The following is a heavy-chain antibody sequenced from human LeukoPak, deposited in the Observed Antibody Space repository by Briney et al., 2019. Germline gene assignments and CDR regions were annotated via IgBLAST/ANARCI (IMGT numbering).Heavy chain of an antibody. V-gene: IGHV3-11*01. CDR2: ISSSGSTI. D-gene: IGHD3-10*01. Sequence: PGGSLRLSCAASGFTFSDYYMSWIRQAPGKGLEWVSYISSSGSTIYYADSVKGRFTVSRGNAKNSLYLQMNSLRAEDTAVYYCARDNVYYGSGSCDYWGQGTLVTVSS. J-gene: IGHJ4*02. CDR1: GFTFSDYY. CDR3: ARDNVYYGSGSCDY.